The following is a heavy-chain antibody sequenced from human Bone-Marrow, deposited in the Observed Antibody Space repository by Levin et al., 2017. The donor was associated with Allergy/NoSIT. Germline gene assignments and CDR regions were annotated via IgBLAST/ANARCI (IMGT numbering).Heavy chain of an antibody. Sequence: GGSLRLSCAASGFTFSAYWMSWVRQAPGKGLMWVSRISNDGSFITYADSVKGRFSISRDNAENTVYLHMNDLRGEDTALYYCTRDDYASFWGQGTMVTVSS. J-gene: IGHJ3*01. CDR3: TRDDYASF. V-gene: IGHV3-74*01. CDR2: ISNDGSFI. D-gene: IGHD4-17*01. CDR1: GFTFSAYW.